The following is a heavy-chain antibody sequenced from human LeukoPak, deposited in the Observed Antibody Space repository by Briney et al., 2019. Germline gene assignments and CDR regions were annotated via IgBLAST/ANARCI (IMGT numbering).Heavy chain of an antibody. CDR3: AGLVTTDYYFDY. J-gene: IGHJ4*02. V-gene: IGHV1-69*04. Sequence: GASVKVSCKASGYTFTSYGISWVRQAPGQGLEWMGRIIPIFGIANYAQKFQGRVTITADKSTSTAYMELSSLRSEDTAVYYCAGLVTTDYYFDYWGQGTLVTVSS. CDR2: IIPIFGIA. D-gene: IGHD4-11*01. CDR1: GYTFTSYG.